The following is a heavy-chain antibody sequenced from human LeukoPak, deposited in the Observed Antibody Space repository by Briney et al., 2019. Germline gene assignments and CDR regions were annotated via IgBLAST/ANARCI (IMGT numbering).Heavy chain of an antibody. D-gene: IGHD4-17*01. CDR2: ISAYNGNT. J-gene: IGHJ4*02. V-gene: IGHV1-18*01. CDR1: GYTFTSYG. CDR3: ARETTVTPFDY. Sequence: ASVKVSCKASGYTFTSYGISWVRQAPGQGREWMGWISAYNGNTHYAQKLQGRVTMTTDTSTSTAYMELRSLRSDDTAVYYCARETTVTPFDYWGQGTLVTVSS.